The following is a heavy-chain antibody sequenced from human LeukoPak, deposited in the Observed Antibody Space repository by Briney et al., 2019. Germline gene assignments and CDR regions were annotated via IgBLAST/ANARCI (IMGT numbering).Heavy chain of an antibody. CDR1: GGSISSYY. CDR2: IYYSGST. V-gene: IGHV4-59*08. D-gene: IGHD3-22*01. CDR3: ARLVRTYYYDSSGYYWDY. Sequence: SETLSLTCTVSGGSISSYYWSWIRQPPGKGLEYIGYIYYSGSTNYNPSLKSRVAISVDTSKNQFSPKLSSVTAADTAVYYCARLVRTYYYDSSGYYWDYWGQGTLVTVSS. J-gene: IGHJ4*02.